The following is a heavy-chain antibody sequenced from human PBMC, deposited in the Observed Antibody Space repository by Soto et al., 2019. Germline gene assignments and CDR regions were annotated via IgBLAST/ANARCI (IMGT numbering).Heavy chain of an antibody. V-gene: IGHV4-4*07. Sequence: QVQLQESGPGLVKPSETLSLTCTVSGGSISSYYWSWIRQPAGKGLEWIGRIYTSGSTNYNPSLKCRVTMSVDTAKKQFSLKLSSVTGADTAVYYCARGLVGATFVGFDHWGQGTLVTASS. D-gene: IGHD1-26*01. J-gene: IGHJ4*02. CDR3: ARGLVGATFVGFDH. CDR1: GGSISSYY. CDR2: IYTSGST.